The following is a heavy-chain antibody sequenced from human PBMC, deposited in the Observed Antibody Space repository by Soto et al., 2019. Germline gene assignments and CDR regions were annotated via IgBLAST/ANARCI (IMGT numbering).Heavy chain of an antibody. V-gene: IGHV1-18*01. Sequence: GASVKVSCKASGYTFTSYGISWVRQDPGQGLKWIGWISAYKRNTNYAQKLQGRVTMTTDTSTSTAYMELRSLRSDDTAVYYCARDRPTIFGVVIIHDAFDIWGQGTMVTVSS. CDR1: GYTFTSYG. CDR3: ARDRPTIFGVVIIHDAFDI. CDR2: ISAYKRNT. D-gene: IGHD3-3*01. J-gene: IGHJ3*02.